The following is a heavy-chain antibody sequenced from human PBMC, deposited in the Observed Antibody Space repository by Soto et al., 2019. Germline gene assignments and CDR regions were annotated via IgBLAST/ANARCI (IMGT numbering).Heavy chain of an antibody. Sequence: GGSLRLSCAASGFTFSSYAMSWVRQAPGRGLEWVSAISGSGGSTYYADSVKGRFTISRDNSKNTLYLQMNSLRAEDTAVYYCAKGIAVALYNWFGPWGQGTLVTVSS. V-gene: IGHV3-23*01. CDR2: ISGSGGST. D-gene: IGHD6-19*01. J-gene: IGHJ5*02. CDR1: GFTFSSYA. CDR3: AKGIAVALYNWFGP.